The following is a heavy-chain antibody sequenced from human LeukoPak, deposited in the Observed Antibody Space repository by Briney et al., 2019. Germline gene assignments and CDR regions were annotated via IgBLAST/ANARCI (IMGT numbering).Heavy chain of an antibody. CDR2: TSAYNGYT. CDR1: GYTFTSYG. D-gene: IGHD3-22*01. CDR3: ARDKYYYDSSGYYHDAFDI. J-gene: IGHJ3*02. Sequence: GASVKVSCKASGYTFTSYGISWVRQAPGQGLEWMGWTSAYNGYTNYAQKVQDRVTMTTDTSTSTAYMELRSLRSDDAAVYYCARDKYYYDSSGYYHDAFDIWGQGTMVTVSS. V-gene: IGHV1-18*04.